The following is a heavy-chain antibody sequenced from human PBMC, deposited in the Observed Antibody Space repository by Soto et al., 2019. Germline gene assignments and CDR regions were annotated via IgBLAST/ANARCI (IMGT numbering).Heavy chain of an antibody. J-gene: IGHJ3*02. CDR2: ISAYNGNT. Sequence: GASVKVSCKASGYTFTSYGISWVRQAPGQGLEWIGWISAYNGNTNYAQKLQGRVTMTTDTSTSTAYMELRSLRSDDTAVFYCARDENCSGGSCYSSAFDIWGQGKRVTVSS. D-gene: IGHD2-15*01. CDR3: ARDENCSGGSCYSSAFDI. CDR1: GYTFTSYG. V-gene: IGHV1-18*01.